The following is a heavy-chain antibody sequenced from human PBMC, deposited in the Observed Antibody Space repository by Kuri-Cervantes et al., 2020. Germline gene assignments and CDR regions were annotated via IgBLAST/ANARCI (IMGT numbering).Heavy chain of an antibody. V-gene: IGHV4-34*01. CDR2: INHSGIT. J-gene: IGHJ5*02. CDR3: AVGAGHNWFDP. CDR1: GASFSGYY. D-gene: IGHD3-16*01. Sequence: ESLKISCAVYGASFSGYYWSWIRQPPGKGLEWIGEINHSGITKHNPSLKSRVTISVDTSKNQFSLKLSSVTAADTAVYYCAVGAGHNWFDPWGQGTLVTVSS.